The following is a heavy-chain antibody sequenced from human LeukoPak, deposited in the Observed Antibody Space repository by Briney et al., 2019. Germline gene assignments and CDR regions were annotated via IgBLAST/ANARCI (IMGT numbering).Heavy chain of an antibody. CDR3: AKVNDLGDFDY. D-gene: IGHD1-1*01. CDR1: GFTFSSYA. J-gene: IGHJ4*02. CDR2: ISAGSST. V-gene: IGHV3-23*01. Sequence: GGSLRLSCAASGFTFSSYAMSWVRQAPGKGLEWVSAISAGSSTYYADSVKGRFTISRDNSKNTLCLQMNSLRAEDTAVYYCAKVNDLGDFDYWGQGTLVTVSS.